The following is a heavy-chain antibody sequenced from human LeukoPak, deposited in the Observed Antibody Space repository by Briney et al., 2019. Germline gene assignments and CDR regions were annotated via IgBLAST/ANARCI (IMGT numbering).Heavy chain of an antibody. V-gene: IGHV5-51*01. CDR2: IYTGDSDT. Sequence: GKSLKISCQASGYTFTSYFIGWVRQMPGKGLEWMGIIYTGDSDTRYSPSFQGQVTISVDKSITTAYLQWSSLKASDTAMYYCARPIAAAGTDLGYWGQGTLVTVSS. J-gene: IGHJ4*02. CDR3: ARPIAAAGTDLGY. D-gene: IGHD6-13*01. CDR1: GYTFTSYF.